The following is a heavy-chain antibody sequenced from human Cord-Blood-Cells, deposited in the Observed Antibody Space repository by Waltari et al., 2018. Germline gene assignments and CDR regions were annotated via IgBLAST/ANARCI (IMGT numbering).Heavy chain of an antibody. CDR1: GGSFSGYY. Sequence: QVQLQQWGAGLLKPSETLSLTCAVYGGSFSGYYWSWIRQPPGKGLEWIGEINHSGSTNPNPSLKSRVTISVDTSKNQFSLKLSSVTAADTAVYYCARGHGELLSSTSCFDYWGQGTLVTVSS. D-gene: IGHD2-2*01. CDR3: ARGHGELLSSTSCFDY. J-gene: IGHJ4*02. V-gene: IGHV4-34*01. CDR2: INHSGST.